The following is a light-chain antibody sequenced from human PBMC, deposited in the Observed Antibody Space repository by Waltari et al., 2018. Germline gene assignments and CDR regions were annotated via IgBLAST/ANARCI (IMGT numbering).Light chain of an antibody. J-gene: IGKJ3*01. CDR3: QHRDNWLFT. V-gene: IGKV3-11*01. Sequence: EIVLTQAPATLSFPPGDRATLSCRASPSIQTFLAWYQQKPGQAPRLLIYNSSLRASGVPVRFSGSGSGTDFTLTISHLEPEDFAFYFCQHRDNWLFTFGPGTKVEIK. CDR2: NSS. CDR1: PSIQTF.